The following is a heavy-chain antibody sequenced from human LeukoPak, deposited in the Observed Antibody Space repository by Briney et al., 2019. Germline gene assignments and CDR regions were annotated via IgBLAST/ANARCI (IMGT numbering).Heavy chain of an antibody. CDR2: IYYSGST. CDR1: GGSISSYY. J-gene: IGHJ4*02. Sequence: PSKTLSLTCTVSGGSISSYYWSWIRQPPGKGLEWIGYIYYSGSTNYNPSLKSRVTISVDTSKNQFSLKLSSVTAADTAVYYCARWGDDFWSTKTEDYWGREPWSPSPQ. D-gene: IGHD3-3*01. V-gene: IGHV4-59*01. CDR3: ARWGDDFWSTKTEDY.